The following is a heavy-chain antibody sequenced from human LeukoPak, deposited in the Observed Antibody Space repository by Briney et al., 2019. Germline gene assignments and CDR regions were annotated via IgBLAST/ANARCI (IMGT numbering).Heavy chain of an antibody. V-gene: IGHV4-34*01. D-gene: IGHD2-2*01. CDR3: ARGDIVVVPAARLFDY. CDR1: GGSFSGYY. Sequence: SETLSLTCAVYGGSFSGYYWSWIRQPPGKGLEWIGKINHSGSTNYNPSLKSRVTISVDTSKNQFSLKLSSVTAADTAVYYCARGDIVVVPAARLFDYWGQGTLVTVSS. J-gene: IGHJ4*02. CDR2: INHSGST.